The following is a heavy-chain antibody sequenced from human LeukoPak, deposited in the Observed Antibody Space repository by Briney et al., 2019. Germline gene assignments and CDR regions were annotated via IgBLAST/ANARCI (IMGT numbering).Heavy chain of an antibody. D-gene: IGHD2-15*01. Sequence: GGSLRLSCAASGFTFSSHGMGWVRQAPGKGLEWLSAISGSGDYIFYADSVKGRFTISRDNSKNTLYLQMNSLRAEDTAMYYCLGRYCSGGSCYPGRYYFDYWGQGTLVTVSS. V-gene: IGHV3-23*01. CDR1: GFTFSSHG. CDR3: LGRYCSGGSCYPGRYYFDY. CDR2: ISGSGDYI. J-gene: IGHJ4*02.